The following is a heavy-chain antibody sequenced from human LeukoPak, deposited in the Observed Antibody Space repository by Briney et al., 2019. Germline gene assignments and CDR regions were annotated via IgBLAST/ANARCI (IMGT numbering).Heavy chain of an antibody. CDR1: GFTFSSYS. Sequence: PGGSLRLSCAASGFTFSSYSMNWVRQAPGKGLEWVSYIDPSGTALYYADSVKGRFTVSRDNGKNSLSLQLRSLRAGDTALYYCARAAYNWNWGQGTLVTVSS. J-gene: IGHJ4*02. CDR3: ARAAYNWN. D-gene: IGHD1-20*01. V-gene: IGHV3-48*04. CDR2: IDPSGTAL.